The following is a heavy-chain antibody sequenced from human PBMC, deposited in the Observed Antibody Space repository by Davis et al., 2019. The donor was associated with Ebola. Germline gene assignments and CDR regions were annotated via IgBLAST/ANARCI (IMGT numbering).Heavy chain of an antibody. CDR1: GGSISSYY. V-gene: IGHV4-59*12. J-gene: IGHJ4*02. D-gene: IGHD5-18*01. CDR3: ARDSGYSWGIDY. CDR2: IYYSGST. Sequence: SETLSLTCTVSGGSISSYYWSWIRQPPGKGLEWIGDIYYSGSTNYNPSLKSRVTISVDTSKNQFSLKLSSVTAADTAVYYCARDSGYSWGIDYWGQGTLVTVSS.